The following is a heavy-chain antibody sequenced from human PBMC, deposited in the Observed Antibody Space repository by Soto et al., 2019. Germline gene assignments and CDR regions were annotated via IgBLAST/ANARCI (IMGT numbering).Heavy chain of an antibody. V-gene: IGHV3-21*01. Sequence: EVQLVESGGGLVKPGGSLRLSCAASGFTFSSYSMNWVRQAPGKGLEWVSSISSSSSYIYYADSVKGRFTISRDNAKNSLYLQMNSLRAEDTAVYYCARDNRGIAAAGTSPLNPNYYYYGMAVWGQGTTVTVSS. CDR1: GFTFSSYS. CDR2: ISSSSSYI. CDR3: ARDNRGIAAAGTSPLNPNYYYYGMAV. J-gene: IGHJ6*02. D-gene: IGHD6-13*01.